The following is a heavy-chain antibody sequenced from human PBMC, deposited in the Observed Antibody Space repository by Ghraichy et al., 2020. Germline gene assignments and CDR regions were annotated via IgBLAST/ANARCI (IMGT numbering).Heavy chain of an antibody. V-gene: IGHV4-59*01. Sequence: SETLSLTCTVSGGSISSYYWSWIRQPPGKGLEWIGYIYYSGSTNYNPSLKSRVTISVDTSKNQFSLKLSSVTAADTAVYYCARGRNYYDSSGYYVDYWGQGTLVTVSS. CDR2: IYYSGST. J-gene: IGHJ4*02. CDR1: GGSISSYY. CDR3: ARGRNYYDSSGYYVDY. D-gene: IGHD3-22*01.